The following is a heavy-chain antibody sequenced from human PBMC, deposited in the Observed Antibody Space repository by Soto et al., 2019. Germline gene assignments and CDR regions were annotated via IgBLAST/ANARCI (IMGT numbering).Heavy chain of an antibody. V-gene: IGHV3-21*01. CDR2: ISSSSSYI. CDR3: ARQGSGTSLATMNYYYYYMDV. Sequence: GGSLRLSCAASGFTFSSYSMNWVRQAPGKGLEWVSSISSSSSYIYYADSVKGRFTISRDNAKNSLYLQMNSLRAEDTAVYYCARQGSGTSLATMNYYYYYMDVWGKGTTVTVSS. J-gene: IGHJ6*03. CDR1: GFTFSSYS. D-gene: IGHD1-1*01.